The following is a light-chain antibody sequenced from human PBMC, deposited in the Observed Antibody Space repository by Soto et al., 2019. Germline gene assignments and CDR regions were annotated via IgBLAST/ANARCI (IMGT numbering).Light chain of an antibody. CDR2: EVS. V-gene: IGLV2-8*01. CDR1: SSDVGGYNS. CDR3: SSYAGSNNFV. J-gene: IGLJ1*01. Sequence: QSALTQPPSASGSPGQSVTISCTGTSSDVGGYNSVSWYQQHPGKAPKLMIYEVSKRPSGVPDRFSGSKSGNTASLTVSGLQADEADYYCSSYAGSNNFVFGTGTKVTVL.